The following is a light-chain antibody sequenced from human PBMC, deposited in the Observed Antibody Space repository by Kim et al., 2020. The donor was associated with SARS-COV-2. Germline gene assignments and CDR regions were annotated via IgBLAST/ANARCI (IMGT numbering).Light chain of an antibody. V-gene: IGKV1-39*01. J-gene: IGKJ5*01. Sequence: AVGDRVIISCRASQNIVNYLNWYQWRPGKAPKLPISGASSLHSGVPSRFSGSGSGTDFTLTISTLLPEDFATYYCQQSYSPTQITFGQGTRLEIK. CDR3: QQSYSPTQIT. CDR2: GAS. CDR1: QNIVNY.